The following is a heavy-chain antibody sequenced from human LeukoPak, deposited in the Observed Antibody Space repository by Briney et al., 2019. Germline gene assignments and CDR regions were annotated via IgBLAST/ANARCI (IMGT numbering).Heavy chain of an antibody. J-gene: IGHJ5*02. CDR2: MYSGGDT. Sequence: ETLSLTCTVSGGSISSYYWSWVRQAPGKGLEWVSVMYSGGDTYYADSVKGRFTFSRDISKNTLYLQMNGLRTEDTAMYYCARDAPQVPAAGVLASWGQGTLVTVSS. D-gene: IGHD6-13*01. CDR3: ARDAPQVPAAGVLAS. V-gene: IGHV3-53*01. CDR1: GGSISSYY.